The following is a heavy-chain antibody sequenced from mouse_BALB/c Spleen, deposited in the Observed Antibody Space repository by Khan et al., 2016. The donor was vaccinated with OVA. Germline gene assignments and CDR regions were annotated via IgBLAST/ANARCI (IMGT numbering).Heavy chain of an antibody. J-gene: IGHJ3*01. D-gene: IGHD1-1*01. CDR1: GFTFSTYG. V-gene: IGHV5-6*01. Sequence: VQLKESGGDLVKPGGSLKLSCAASGFTFSTYGMSWVRQTPDKRLEWVATISSGGSYTYYPDSVKGRFTISRDNAKNTLYLQMSSLKSEDTAMYYCARLAYYYGSEGVAYWGQGTLVTVSA. CDR2: ISSGGSYT. CDR3: ARLAYYYGSEGVAY.